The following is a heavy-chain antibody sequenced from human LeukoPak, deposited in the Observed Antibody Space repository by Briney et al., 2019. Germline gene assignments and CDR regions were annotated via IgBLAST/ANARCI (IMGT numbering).Heavy chain of an antibody. CDR1: GGSISSSSYY. CDR2: IYHSGST. D-gene: IGHD3-10*01. V-gene: IGHV4-39*07. Sequence: SETLSLTCTVSGGSISSSSYYWGWIRQPPGKGLEWIGSIYHSGSTYYNPSLKSRVTISVDTSKNQFSLKLSSVTAADTAVYYCARAVPNVLLWFGEFNYWGQGTLVTVSS. CDR3: ARAVPNVLLWFGEFNY. J-gene: IGHJ4*02.